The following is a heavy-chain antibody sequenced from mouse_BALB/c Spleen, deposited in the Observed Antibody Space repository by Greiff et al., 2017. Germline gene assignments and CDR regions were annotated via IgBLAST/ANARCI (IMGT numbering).Heavy chain of an antibody. CDR1: GYSITSDYA. CDR3: ARSGGHYYGPFDY. V-gene: IGHV3-2*02. J-gene: IGHJ2*01. Sequence: EVQLVESGPGLVKPSQSLSLTCTVTGYSITSDYAWNWIRQFPGNKLEWMGYISYSGSTSYNPSLKSRISITRDTSKNQFFLQLNSVTTEDTATYYCARSGGHYYGPFDYWGQGTTLTVSS. D-gene: IGHD1-2*01. CDR2: ISYSGST.